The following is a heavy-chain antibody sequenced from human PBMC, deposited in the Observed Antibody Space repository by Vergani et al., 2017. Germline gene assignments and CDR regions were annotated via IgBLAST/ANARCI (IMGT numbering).Heavy chain of an antibody. J-gene: IGHJ5*02. D-gene: IGHD5-18*01. CDR1: GYTFTSYG. Sequence: QVQLVQSGAEVKKPGASVKVSCKASGYTFTSYGISWVRQAPGQGLEWMGWISAYNGNTNYAQKLQGRVTMTTDTSTSTAYMELRSLRSDDTAVYYCAREGDTAMVNGAQVSWGFDPWGQGTLVTVSS. CDR2: ISAYNGNT. V-gene: IGHV1-18*04. CDR3: AREGDTAMVNGAQVSWGFDP.